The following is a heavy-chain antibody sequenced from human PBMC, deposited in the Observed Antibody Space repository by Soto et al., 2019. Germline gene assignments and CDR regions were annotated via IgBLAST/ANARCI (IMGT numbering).Heavy chain of an antibody. D-gene: IGHD6-19*01. CDR1: GFTFSSYS. CDR2: ISSSSGTI. CDR3: ARPFYSSGWYIGLF. V-gene: IGHV3-48*02. Sequence: EMQLVESGGGLVQPGGSLRLSCAASGFTFSSYSVNWVRQAPGKGLEWVSCISSSSGTIYYADSVKGRFTISRDNAKNSLFLQMNSLRDEDTAVYYCARPFYSSGWYIGLFWGQGTMVTVSS. J-gene: IGHJ3*01.